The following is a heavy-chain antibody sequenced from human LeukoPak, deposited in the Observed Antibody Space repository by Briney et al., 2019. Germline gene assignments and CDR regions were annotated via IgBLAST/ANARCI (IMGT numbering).Heavy chain of an antibody. J-gene: IGHJ4*02. Sequence: ASVKVSCEASGYTFTGYYMHWVRQAPGQGLEWMGWINPNSGGTNYAQKFQGRVTMTRDTSISTAYMELSRLRSDDTAVYYCARGYDFWSGYSEGGYWGQGTLVTVSS. CDR2: INPNSGGT. V-gene: IGHV1-2*02. D-gene: IGHD3-3*01. CDR1: GYTFTGYY. CDR3: ARGYDFWSGYSEGGY.